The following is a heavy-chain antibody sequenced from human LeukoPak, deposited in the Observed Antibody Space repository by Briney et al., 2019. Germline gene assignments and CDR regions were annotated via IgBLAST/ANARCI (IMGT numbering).Heavy chain of an antibody. CDR3: ARARKWYYGSGSYYPYYFDY. CDR1: GGSFSGYY. J-gene: IGHJ4*02. CDR2: INHSGST. D-gene: IGHD3-10*01. V-gene: IGHV4-34*01. Sequence: SETLSLSCAVYGGSFSGYYWSWIRQPPGKGLEWIGEINHSGSTNYNPSLKSRVTISVDTSKNQFSLKLSSVTAADTAVYYCARARKWYYGSGSYYPYYFDYWGQGTLVTVSS.